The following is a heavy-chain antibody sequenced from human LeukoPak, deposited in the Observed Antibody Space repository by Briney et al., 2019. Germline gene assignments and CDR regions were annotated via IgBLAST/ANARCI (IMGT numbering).Heavy chain of an antibody. Sequence: ASVKVSCKASGYTFTNYWIQWVRQAPGQGLEWVALINPNDGSTTYAHKFQGRVTMTRDTSTSTIYMDLSSLTSEDTAVYYCARAPRNSSTMLDYWGQGTLVTVSS. D-gene: IGHD6-13*01. CDR1: GYTFTNYW. V-gene: IGHV1-46*01. CDR2: INPNDGST. CDR3: ARAPRNSSTMLDY. J-gene: IGHJ4*02.